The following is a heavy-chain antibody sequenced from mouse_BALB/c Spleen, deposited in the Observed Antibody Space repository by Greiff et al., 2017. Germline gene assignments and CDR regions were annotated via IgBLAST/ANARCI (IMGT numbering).Heavy chain of an antibody. D-gene: IGHD2-2*01. Sequence: EVKLQESGPDLVKPSQSLSLTCTVTGYSITSCYSWHWIRQFPGNKLEWMGYIHYSGSTNYNPSLKSRISITRDTSKNQFFLQLNSVTTEDTATYYCARGGYAFDYWGQGTTLTVSS. CDR1: GYSITSCYS. V-gene: IGHV3-1*02. CDR3: ARGGYAFDY. CDR2: IHYSGST. J-gene: IGHJ2*01.